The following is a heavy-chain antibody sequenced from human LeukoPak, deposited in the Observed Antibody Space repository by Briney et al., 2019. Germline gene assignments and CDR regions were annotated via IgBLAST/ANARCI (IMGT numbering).Heavy chain of an antibody. CDR2: IYYSGST. CDR3: ARSYYDYVWGEINWFDP. D-gene: IGHD3-16*01. Sequence: PSEALSLTCTVSGGSISSSSYYWGWIRQPPGKGLEWIGSIYYSGSTYYNPSLKSRVTISVDTSKNQFSLKLSSVTAADTAVYYCARSYYDYVWGEINWFDPWGQGTLVTVSS. CDR1: GGSISSSSYY. V-gene: IGHV4-39*01. J-gene: IGHJ5*02.